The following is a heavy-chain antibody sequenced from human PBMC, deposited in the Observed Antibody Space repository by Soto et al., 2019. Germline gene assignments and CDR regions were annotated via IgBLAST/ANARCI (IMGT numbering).Heavy chain of an antibody. V-gene: IGHV3-23*01. D-gene: IGHD4-4*01. CDR3: AKKTTEKIYYYYYYMDV. Sequence: GGSLRLSCAASGFTFSSYAMSWVRQAPGKGLEWVSAISGSGGSTYYADSVKGRFTISRDNSKNTLYLQMNSLRAEDTAVYYCAKKTTEKIYYYYYYMDVWGKGTTVTVSS. CDR1: GFTFSSYA. J-gene: IGHJ6*03. CDR2: ISGSGGST.